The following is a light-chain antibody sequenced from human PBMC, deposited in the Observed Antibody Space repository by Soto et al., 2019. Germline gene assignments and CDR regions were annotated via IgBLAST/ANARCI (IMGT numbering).Light chain of an antibody. Sequence: VLTQSPGTLSLSPGERATLSCRASQSVSRYLVWYQQKPGQAPRLLIYGASSRASGIPDRFSGSGSGTDFTLTIHRLGPEDSAVYYCQQFDTSPYTFGQGTKLEIK. CDR2: GAS. J-gene: IGKJ2*01. CDR3: QQFDTSPYT. V-gene: IGKV3-20*01. CDR1: QSVSRY.